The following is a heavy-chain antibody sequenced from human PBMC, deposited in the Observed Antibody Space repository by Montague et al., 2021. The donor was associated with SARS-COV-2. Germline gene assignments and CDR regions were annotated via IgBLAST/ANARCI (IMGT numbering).Heavy chain of an antibody. D-gene: IGHD6-19*01. V-gene: IGHV4-4*07. CDR3: ARESGNSSGWRYYYGMDV. Sequence: SETLSLTCTVSGGSISNYYWTWIRQPAGKGLEWIGRLYTSGSTTYNPSLKSRVTMSVDTSKNQFSLNVTSVTAADTAIYYCARESGNSSGWRYYYGMDVWGQGTTVTVS. CDR1: GGSISNYY. CDR2: LYTSGST. J-gene: IGHJ6*02.